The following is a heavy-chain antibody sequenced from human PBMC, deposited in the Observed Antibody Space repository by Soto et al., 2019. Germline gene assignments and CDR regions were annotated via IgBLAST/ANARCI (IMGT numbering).Heavy chain of an antibody. D-gene: IGHD2-2*01. CDR2: ISSRSSTI. Sequence: EVQLVESGGGLVQPGGSLRLSCEASGFTFSSYSMNWVCQAPGKGLEWVSYISSRSSTIYYADSVKGRFTISRDNAKNSMYLQMNSLRAEDTAVYYCARDPGDIVVVPAAEKGGYWGQGTLVTVSS. CDR3: ARDPGDIVVVPAAEKGGY. CDR1: GFTFSSYS. J-gene: IGHJ4*02. V-gene: IGHV3-48*01.